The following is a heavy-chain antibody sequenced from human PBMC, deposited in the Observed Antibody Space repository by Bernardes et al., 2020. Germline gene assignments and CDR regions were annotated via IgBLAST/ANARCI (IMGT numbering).Heavy chain of an antibody. Sequence: SETLSLTCTVSGGSISSGDYYWSWIRQPPGKGLEWIGYIYYSGSTYYNPSLKSRVTISVDTSKNQFSLKLSSVTAADTAVYYCARGQYDFWSGYTNWFDPWGQGTLVTVSS. D-gene: IGHD3-3*01. CDR3: ARGQYDFWSGYTNWFDP. J-gene: IGHJ5*02. V-gene: IGHV4-30-4*01. CDR2: IYYSGST. CDR1: GGSISSGDYY.